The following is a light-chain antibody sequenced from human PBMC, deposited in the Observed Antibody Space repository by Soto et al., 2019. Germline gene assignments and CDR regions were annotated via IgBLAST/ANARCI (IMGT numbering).Light chain of an antibody. V-gene: IGLV1-47*02. J-gene: IGLJ1*01. CDR1: SSNIGSNY. Sequence: QSVLTQAPSASGTPGQRVTISCSGSSSNIGSNYVYWYQQLPGAAPKLLIYNNNQRPSGVPDRFSGSKSATSASLALSGLRSEDEADYYCAAWDDSLRGYVFGTGPKLTVL. CDR3: AAWDDSLRGYV. CDR2: NNN.